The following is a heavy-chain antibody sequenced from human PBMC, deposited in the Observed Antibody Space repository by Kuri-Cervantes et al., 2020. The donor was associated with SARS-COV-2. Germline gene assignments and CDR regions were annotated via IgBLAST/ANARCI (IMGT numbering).Heavy chain of an antibody. Sequence: ASVKVSCKASGYTFTGYYMHWVRQAPGKGLEWMGAIDPEDDERVYAQNFQGRVTMTEDTSTDTAYMELSSLRSDDTAVYYCARTLVDYYYYYMDVWGKGTTVTVSS. CDR2: IDPEDDER. D-gene: IGHD2/OR15-2a*01. CDR1: GYTFTGYY. J-gene: IGHJ6*03. CDR3: ARTLVDYYYYYMDV. V-gene: IGHV1-24*01.